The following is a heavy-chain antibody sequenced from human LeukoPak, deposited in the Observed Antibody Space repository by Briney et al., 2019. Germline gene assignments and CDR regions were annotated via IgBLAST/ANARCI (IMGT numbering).Heavy chain of an antibody. V-gene: IGHV4-34*01. J-gene: IGHJ4*02. Sequence: PSETLSLTCAVYGGSFSGYYWSWIRQPPGKGLEWIGEINHSGSTNYNPSLKSRVTISVDTSKNQFSLKLGSVTAADTAVYYCARGRLVRADYWGQGTLVTVSS. D-gene: IGHD3-22*01. CDR1: GGSFSGYY. CDR2: INHSGST. CDR3: ARGRLVRADY.